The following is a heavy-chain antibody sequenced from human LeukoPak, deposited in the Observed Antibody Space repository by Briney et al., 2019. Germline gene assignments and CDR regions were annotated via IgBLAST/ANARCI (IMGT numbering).Heavy chain of an antibody. CDR3: ARHLMELSSPFDY. CDR1: GGSISSSSYY. V-gene: IGHV4-39*01. Sequence: SETVSLTCTVSGGSISSSSYYWGWIRQPPGKGLEWIGSIYYSGSTYYNPSLKSRVTISVDTSKNQFSLKLSSVTAADTAVYYCARHLMELSSPFDYWGQGTLVTVSS. J-gene: IGHJ4*02. CDR2: IYYSGST. D-gene: IGHD3-16*02.